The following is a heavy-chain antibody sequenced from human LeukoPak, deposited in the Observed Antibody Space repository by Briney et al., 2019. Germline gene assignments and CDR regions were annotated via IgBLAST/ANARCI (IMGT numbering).Heavy chain of an antibody. D-gene: IGHD5-18*01. CDR2: VRDNVEN. Sequence: SETLSLTCIVSRGSLNAYYWCWIWQPPGKGLEWIAYVRDNVENNYNPSLQSRVAISVDTANHQTSLSRNCVTSADTARYYCARQPANTAAFDIWGLGTMVTVSS. CDR1: RGSLNAYY. CDR3: ARQPANTAAFDI. V-gene: IGHV4-59*08. J-gene: IGHJ3*02.